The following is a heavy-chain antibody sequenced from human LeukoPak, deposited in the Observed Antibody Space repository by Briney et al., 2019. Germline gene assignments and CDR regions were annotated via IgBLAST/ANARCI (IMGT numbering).Heavy chain of an antibody. CDR1: GYTCTTLD. CDR3: ARLGSESGAGNSY. Sequence: ASVKVSCNAPGYTCTTLDITWVRQAPGQGLEWMGWINTYNGNTNYAQNLQGRVTMTTDTSTSTAYMELRSLTSDDTAVYYCARLGSESGAGNSYGGQGTLVTVSS. V-gene: IGHV1-18*01. CDR2: INTYNGNT. D-gene: IGHD2-15*01. J-gene: IGHJ4*02.